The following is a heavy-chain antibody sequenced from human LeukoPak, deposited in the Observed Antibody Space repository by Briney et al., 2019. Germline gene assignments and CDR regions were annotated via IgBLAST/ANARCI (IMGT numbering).Heavy chain of an antibody. CDR2: INPNSGGT. Sequence: GASVKVSCKASGYTFTGYYMHWVRQAPGQGLEWMGWINPNSGGTNYAQKFQGRVTMTRDTSISIAYMELSRLRSDDTAVYYCARVSIAARRDYYYYMDVWGKGTTVTVSS. CDR1: GYTFTGYY. D-gene: IGHD6-6*01. V-gene: IGHV1-2*02. J-gene: IGHJ6*03. CDR3: ARVSIAARRDYYYYMDV.